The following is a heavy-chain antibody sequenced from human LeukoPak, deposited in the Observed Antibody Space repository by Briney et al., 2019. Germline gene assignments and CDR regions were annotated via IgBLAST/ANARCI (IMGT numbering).Heavy chain of an antibody. CDR3: AREVSAAGTPLFDY. Sequence: SVKVSCKASGGTFSSYAISWVRQAPGQGLEWMGRIIPILGIANYAQKFQGRVTITADKSTSTAYMELSSLRSEDTAVYYCAREVSAAGTPLFDYWGQGTLVTVSS. CDR1: GGTFSSYA. V-gene: IGHV1-69*04. CDR2: IIPILGIA. J-gene: IGHJ4*02. D-gene: IGHD6-13*01.